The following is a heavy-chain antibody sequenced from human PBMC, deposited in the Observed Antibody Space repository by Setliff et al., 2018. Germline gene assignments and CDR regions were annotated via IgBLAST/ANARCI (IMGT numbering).Heavy chain of an antibody. V-gene: IGHV3-7*03. Sequence: GGSLRLSCAASGFIFSSYWMNWVRQAPGKGLEWVATINQDGSGKYYVDSVKGRLTISRDNAKNSLYLQMNSPRAEDTAVYYCATYKRSSSFEYWGQGSLVTVSS. J-gene: IGHJ4*02. CDR1: GFIFSSYW. CDR2: INQDGSGK. CDR3: ATYKRSSSFEY. D-gene: IGHD6-6*01.